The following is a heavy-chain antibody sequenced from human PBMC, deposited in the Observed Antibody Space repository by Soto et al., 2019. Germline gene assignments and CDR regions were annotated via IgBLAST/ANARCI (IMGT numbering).Heavy chain of an antibody. CDR2: ISGSGGST. V-gene: IGHV3-23*01. J-gene: IGHJ4*02. Sequence: GGSLRLSCAASGFTFSSYAMSWVRQAPGKGLEWVSAISGSGGSTYYADSVKGRFTISRDNSKNTLYLQMNSLRAEDTAVYYCAKEGGYCTNGVCFRAVDYWGQGTLVTVSS. D-gene: IGHD2-8*01. CDR1: GFTFSSYA. CDR3: AKEGGYCTNGVCFRAVDY.